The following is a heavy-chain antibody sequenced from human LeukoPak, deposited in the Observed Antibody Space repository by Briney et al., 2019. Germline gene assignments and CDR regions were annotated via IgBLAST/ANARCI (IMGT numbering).Heavy chain of an antibody. CDR3: ANGLQLDS. CDR1: GFTFSSYA. V-gene: IGHV3-30-3*01. CDR2: ISYDGSNK. Sequence: GGSLRLSCAASGFTFSSYAMHWVRQAPGKGLEWVAVISYDGSNKYYADSVEGRFTISRDNAKNSVYLQMNSLRAEDTAVYYCANGLQLDSWGQGTLVTVSS. J-gene: IGHJ4*02. D-gene: IGHD4-11*01.